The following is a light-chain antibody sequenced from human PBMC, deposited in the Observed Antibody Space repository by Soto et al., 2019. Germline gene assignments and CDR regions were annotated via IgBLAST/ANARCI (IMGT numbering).Light chain of an antibody. J-gene: IGLJ2*01. CDR3: ASWDDRLNGRVV. Sequence: QSVLTQAPSASGTPGQRVTISCSGSSSDIGSHTVNWYQQFPGTAPKLLIYGNNQRPSGVPDRFSGSKSGNSASLAISGLQSEDEADYYCASWDDRLNGRVVFGGGTKLTVL. CDR2: GNN. V-gene: IGLV1-44*01. CDR1: SSDIGSHT.